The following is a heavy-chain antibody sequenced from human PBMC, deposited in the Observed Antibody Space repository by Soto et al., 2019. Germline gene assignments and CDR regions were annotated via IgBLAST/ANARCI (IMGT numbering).Heavy chain of an antibody. Sequence: SETLSLTCTVSGGSISSSSYYWGWIRQPPGKGLEWIGSIYYSGSTYYNPSLKSRVTISADRSRNQFSLKLSFVTAADTAVYYCARINYSDTRGYYPYFDHWGQGTPVTVSS. J-gene: IGHJ4*02. D-gene: IGHD3-22*01. CDR2: IYYSGST. V-gene: IGHV4-39*07. CDR3: ARINYSDTRGYYPYFDH. CDR1: GGSISSSSYY.